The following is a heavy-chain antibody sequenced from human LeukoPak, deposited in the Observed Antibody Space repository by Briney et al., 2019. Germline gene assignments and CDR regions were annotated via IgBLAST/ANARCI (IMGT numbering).Heavy chain of an antibody. CDR1: GGSFSGYY. CDR3: ARAVSSSSTVDY. J-gene: IGHJ4*02. D-gene: IGHD6-13*01. CDR2: INHSGST. V-gene: IGHV4-34*01. Sequence: SETLSLTCAVYGGSFSGYYWSWTRQPPGKGLEWIGEINHSGSTNYNPSLKSRVTISVDTSKNQFSLKLSSVTAADTAVYYCARAVSSSSTVDYWGQGTLVTVSS.